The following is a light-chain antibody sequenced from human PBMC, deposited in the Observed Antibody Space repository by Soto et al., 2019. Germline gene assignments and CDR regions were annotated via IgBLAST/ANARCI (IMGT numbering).Light chain of an antibody. CDR2: DVS. V-gene: IGLV2-14*03. Sequence: QSVLTQPASVSGAPGQSIAISCTGTSSDVGGYNYVSWYQHHPGKAPKLMVYDVSNRPSGVSNRFSGSKSGNTASLTISGLQAEDDADYYCSSYTSSSTYVVGTVTKVTVL. CDR1: SSDVGGYNY. CDR3: SSYTSSSTYV. J-gene: IGLJ1*01.